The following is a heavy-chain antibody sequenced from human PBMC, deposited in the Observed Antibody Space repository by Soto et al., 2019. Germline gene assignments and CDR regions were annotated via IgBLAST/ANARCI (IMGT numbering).Heavy chain of an antibody. V-gene: IGHV3-33*01. D-gene: IGHD6-13*01. CDR1: GFTFSSYG. CDR2: IWYDGSNK. Sequence: QVQLVEFGGGVVQPGRSLRLSCAASGFTFSSYGMHWVRQAPGKGLEWVAVIWYDGSNKYYADSVKGRFTISRDNSKNTLYLQMNSLRAEDTAVYYCARDREAAAGTFDPWGQGTLVTVSS. CDR3: ARDREAAAGTFDP. J-gene: IGHJ5*02.